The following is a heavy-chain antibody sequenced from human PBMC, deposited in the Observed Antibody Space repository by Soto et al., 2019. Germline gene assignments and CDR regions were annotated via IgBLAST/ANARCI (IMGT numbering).Heavy chain of an antibody. CDR2: ISAHNGNT. CDR1: GYAFTTYG. V-gene: IGHV1-18*01. Sequence: QVHLVQSGAEVKKPGASVKVSCQGSGYAFTTYGITWVRQAPGQGLEWMGWISAHNGNTNYAQKLQGRVTVTRDTSTSTAYMELRSLRYDDTAVYYCARSVFPWGQGTLVTVSS. CDR3: ARSVFP. J-gene: IGHJ5*02.